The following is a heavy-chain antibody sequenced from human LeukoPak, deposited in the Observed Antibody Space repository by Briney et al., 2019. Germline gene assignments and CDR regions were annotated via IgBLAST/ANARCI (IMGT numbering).Heavy chain of an antibody. J-gene: IGHJ4*02. CDR3: QLEPSD. V-gene: IGHV3-21*03. Sequence: GGSLRLSCAASGFTFGSYNMNWVRQAPGKGLEWVSSISTSSSYIYYADSVKGRFTISRDNAKKSLYLQMNSLKTEDTAVYYCQLEPSDWGQGTLVTVSS. CDR2: ISTSSSYI. D-gene: IGHD1-1*01. CDR1: GFTFGSYN.